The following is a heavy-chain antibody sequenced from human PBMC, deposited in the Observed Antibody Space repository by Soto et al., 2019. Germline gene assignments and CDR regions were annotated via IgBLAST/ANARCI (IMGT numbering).Heavy chain of an antibody. Sequence: PGGSLRLSCAASGFTVSSNYMSWVRQAPGKGLEWVSVIYSGGSTYYADSVKGRFTISGDNSKNTLYLQMNSLRAEDTAVYYCARGSSSPIYYYYGMDVWGQGTTVTVSS. CDR3: ARGSSSPIYYYYGMDV. CDR1: GFTVSSNY. V-gene: IGHV3-53*01. J-gene: IGHJ6*02. D-gene: IGHD6-13*01. CDR2: IYSGGST.